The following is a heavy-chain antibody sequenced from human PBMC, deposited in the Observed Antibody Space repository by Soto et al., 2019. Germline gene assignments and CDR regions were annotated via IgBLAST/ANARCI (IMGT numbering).Heavy chain of an antibody. CDR3: AKHGRPGTFSFNDY. CDR1: GCSIASFC. CDR2: IYPGDSDT. V-gene: IGHV5-51*01. J-gene: IGHJ4*02. D-gene: IGHD6-13*01. Sequence: CRGSGCSIASFCSGCVRQMHGKGLEWMGIIYPGDSDTRYSPSFQGQVTISADKSISTAYLQWSSLKASDTAMYYCAKHGRPGTFSFNDYWGQGTLVTVSS.